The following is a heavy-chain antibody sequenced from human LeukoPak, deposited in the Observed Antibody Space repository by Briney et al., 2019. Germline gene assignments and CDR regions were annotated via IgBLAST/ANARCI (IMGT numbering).Heavy chain of an antibody. Sequence: PGGSLRLSCAASGFTFSSYAMSWVRQAPWKGLEWVSTISGGGVTTYYADSVKGRLTISRDNSKNTVSLQMNSLRDDDTAVYFCARESPVAAVGRSWFDPWGQGTLVTVSS. D-gene: IGHD6-13*01. V-gene: IGHV3-23*01. CDR2: ISGGGVTT. CDR3: ARESPVAAVGRSWFDP. J-gene: IGHJ5*02. CDR1: GFTFSSYA.